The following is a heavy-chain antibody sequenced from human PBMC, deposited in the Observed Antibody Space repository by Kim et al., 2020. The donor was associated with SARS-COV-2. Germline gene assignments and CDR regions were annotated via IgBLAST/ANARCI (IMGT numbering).Heavy chain of an antibody. D-gene: IGHD6-19*01. CDR1: GASITTSPYY. J-gene: IGHJ5*02. V-gene: IGHV4-39*01. CDR2: VYYSGST. Sequence: SETLSLTCTVSGASITTSPYYWAWIRQSPGRGLEWIGSVYYSGSTYYSPSLKSRLTISINTSKNQFSLRLSSVTAADTAVYYCAISFSRGLDWFDPWGQG. CDR3: AISFSRGLDWFDP.